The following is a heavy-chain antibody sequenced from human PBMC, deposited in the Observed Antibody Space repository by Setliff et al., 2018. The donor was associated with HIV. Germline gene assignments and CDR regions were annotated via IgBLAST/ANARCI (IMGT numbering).Heavy chain of an antibody. Sequence: SETLSLTCTVSGGSISNSRYYWSWIRQPPGKGLEWIGEINHSGSTAYNPSLKSRVTISVDTSKNQFSLKLNSVTAADTAVYYCTVYNTGSSKDHYWGQGTLVTVSS. CDR1: GGSISNSRYY. CDR3: TVYNTGSSKDHY. V-gene: IGHV4-39*07. J-gene: IGHJ4*02. CDR2: INHSGST. D-gene: IGHD2-8*02.